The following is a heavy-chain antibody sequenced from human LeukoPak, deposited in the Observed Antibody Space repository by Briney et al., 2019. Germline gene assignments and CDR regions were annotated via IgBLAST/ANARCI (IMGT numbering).Heavy chain of an antibody. CDR2: IYKNERV. V-gene: IGHV4-59*01. D-gene: IGHD5-18*01. CDR1: GGSMTNYF. CDR3: ARASFNSYGIDGFDH. J-gene: IGHJ4*02. Sequence: SETLSPTCTVSGGSMTNYFWNWIRQSPGKGLEWIAYIYKNERVKYNPSLKSRVSTSVDTSKNQFSLRLNSVTAADTAVYFCARASFNSYGIDGFDHWGQGTLVTVSS.